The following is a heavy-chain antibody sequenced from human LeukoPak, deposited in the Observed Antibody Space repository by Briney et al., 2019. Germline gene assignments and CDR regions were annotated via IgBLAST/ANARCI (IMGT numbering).Heavy chain of an antibody. Sequence: ASVKVSCKASGYIFTSYGISWVRQASGQGLECMGWISAYNGNTNYAQKLQGRVTMTTDTSTSTAYMELRSLRSDDTAVYYCARERDYYGSGSYSTLERDYGMDVWGQGTTVTVSS. D-gene: IGHD3-10*01. V-gene: IGHV1-18*01. CDR1: GYIFTSYG. J-gene: IGHJ6*02. CDR2: ISAYNGNT. CDR3: ARERDYYGSGSYSTLERDYGMDV.